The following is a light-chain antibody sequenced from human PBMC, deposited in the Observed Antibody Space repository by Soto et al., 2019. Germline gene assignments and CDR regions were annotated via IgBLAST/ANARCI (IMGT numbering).Light chain of an antibody. Sequence: DIQMTQSPSSLSASVGDRVTITCQASQDITNYLNWYQQKLGKAPKLLIYDASNLETGVPSRFSGSGSGTHFTFTISSLQPEDIATYYCQQYANLPLTFGGGTKVEIK. CDR2: DAS. V-gene: IGKV1-33*01. J-gene: IGKJ4*01. CDR1: QDITNY. CDR3: QQYANLPLT.